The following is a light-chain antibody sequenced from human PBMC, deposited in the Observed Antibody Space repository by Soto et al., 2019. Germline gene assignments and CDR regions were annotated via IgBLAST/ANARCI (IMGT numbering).Light chain of an antibody. J-gene: IGKJ1*01. CDR3: LRYNAFSQT. CDR2: DAS. V-gene: IGKV1-5*01. Sequence: GDRVTITCRASQSMNDWLAWYQQKPGKAPKVLIYDASSLQSGVPSRFSGSGSGTECTLTIDSLQPDDVATYYCLRYNAFSQTFGQGTKVEI. CDR1: QSMNDW.